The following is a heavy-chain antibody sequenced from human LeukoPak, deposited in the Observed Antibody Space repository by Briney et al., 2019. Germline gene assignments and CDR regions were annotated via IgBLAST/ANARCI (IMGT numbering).Heavy chain of an antibody. CDR3: AGNRFGEFAY. CDR1: GGSFSGYY. J-gene: IGHJ4*02. Sequence: SETLSLTCAVYGGSFSGYYWSWIRQPPGKGLEWIGEINHSGSTNYNPSLKSRVTISVDTSKNQFSLKLSSVTAADTAVYYCAGNRFGEFAYWGQGTLVTVSS. D-gene: IGHD3-10*01. CDR2: INHSGST. V-gene: IGHV4-34*01.